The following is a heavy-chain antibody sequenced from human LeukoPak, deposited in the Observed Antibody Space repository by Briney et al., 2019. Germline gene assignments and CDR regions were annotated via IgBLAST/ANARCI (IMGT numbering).Heavy chain of an antibody. D-gene: IGHD1-14*01. V-gene: IGHV4-39*01. J-gene: IGHJ6*03. CDR1: GDSISNSNYY. Sequence: PSETLSLTCAVSGDSISNSNYYWDWIRQPPGKGLEWIGSIYYSGSTYYNPSLKSRVTISVDTSKNQFSLKLSPVTAADTAVYYCARIRPDGDYYYYMDVWGKGTTVTVSS. CDR2: IYYSGST. CDR3: ARIRPDGDYYYYMDV.